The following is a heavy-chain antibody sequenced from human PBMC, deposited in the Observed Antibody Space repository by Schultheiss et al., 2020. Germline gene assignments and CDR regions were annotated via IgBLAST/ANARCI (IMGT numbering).Heavy chain of an antibody. V-gene: IGHV1-69*06. D-gene: IGHD2-21*01. Sequence: SVKVSCKASGYTFTSYGISWVRQAPGQGLEWMGGIIPIFGTANYAQKFQGRVTITADKSTSTAYMELSSLRSEDTAVYYCARVLSGLWNWFDPWGQGTLVTVSS. J-gene: IGHJ5*02. CDR3: ARVLSGLWNWFDP. CDR2: IIPIFGTA. CDR1: GYTFTSYG.